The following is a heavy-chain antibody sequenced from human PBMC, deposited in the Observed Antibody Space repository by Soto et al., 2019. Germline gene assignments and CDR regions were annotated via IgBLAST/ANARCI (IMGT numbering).Heavy chain of an antibody. CDR2: INPSGGST. D-gene: IGHD5-12*01. Sequence: VQLVQSGAEVKKPGASVKVSCKASGYTFTSYYMHWVRQAPGQGLEWMGIINPSGGSTSYAQKFQGRVTMARDTSTSTGYMELRSLRSEDTAVYYCAKGGGYVGWFDPWGQGTLVTVAS. J-gene: IGHJ5*02. CDR1: GYTFTSYY. CDR3: AKGGGYVGWFDP. V-gene: IGHV1-46*01.